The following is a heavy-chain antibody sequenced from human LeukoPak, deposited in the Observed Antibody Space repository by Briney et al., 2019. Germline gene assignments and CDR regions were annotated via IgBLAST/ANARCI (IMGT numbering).Heavy chain of an antibody. CDR1: GFTFSSYA. CDR3: AKDERGYDCHFDY. D-gene: IGHD5-12*01. Sequence: PGGSLRLSCAASGFTFSSYAMSWVRQAPGKGLEWVSSVSGSGSHTYYADSVKGRFTISRDISKNTLYLQMDSLRAEDAAVYYCAKDERGYDCHFDYWGQAALVTVSS. CDR2: VSGSGSHT. V-gene: IGHV3-23*01. J-gene: IGHJ4*02.